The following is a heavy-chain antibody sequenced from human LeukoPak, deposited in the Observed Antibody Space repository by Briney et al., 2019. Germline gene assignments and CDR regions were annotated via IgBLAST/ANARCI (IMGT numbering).Heavy chain of an antibody. Sequence: PSGTLSLTCAVYGGSFSGYYWSWLRQPPGKGLEWIGEINHSASTNYNPSLKSRVTISVDTSKNQSSLKPSSVTAADTAEYYYGRRQWLVYYWGQGTLVTVSS. CDR3: GRRQWLVYY. CDR1: GGSFSGYY. CDR2: INHSAST. D-gene: IGHD6-19*01. V-gene: IGHV4-34*01. J-gene: IGHJ4*02.